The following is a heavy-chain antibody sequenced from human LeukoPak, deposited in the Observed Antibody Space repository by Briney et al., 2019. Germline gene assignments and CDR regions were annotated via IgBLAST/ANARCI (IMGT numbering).Heavy chain of an antibody. J-gene: IGHJ6*02. CDR2: ISRTSSTI. D-gene: IGHD1-26*01. CDR1: GFIFSNYS. Sequence: PGGSLRLSCVVSGFIFSNYSMNWVRQAPGKGLEWLSYISRTSSTILYVDSVKGRFTISRDQAKNSVYLQMNSLRDEDTAVYYCVRIRDSGAYYFYYGMDVWGQGTTVTVSS. CDR3: VRIRDSGAYYFYYGMDV. V-gene: IGHV3-48*02.